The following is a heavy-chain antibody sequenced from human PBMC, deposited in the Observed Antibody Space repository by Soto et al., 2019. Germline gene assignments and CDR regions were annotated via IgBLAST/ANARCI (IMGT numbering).Heavy chain of an antibody. CDR1: GGSFSGYY. J-gene: IGHJ3*02. V-gene: IGHV4-34*01. Sequence: QVQLQQWGAGLLKPSETLSLTCAVYGGSFSGYYWRWIRQPPGKGLEWIGEINHSGSTNYNPSLQSRVTISVDTSKNPFSLKLSSVTAADTAVYYCALDFDWFHPDAFDIWGQGTMVTVSS. CDR2: INHSGST. D-gene: IGHD3-9*01. CDR3: ALDFDWFHPDAFDI.